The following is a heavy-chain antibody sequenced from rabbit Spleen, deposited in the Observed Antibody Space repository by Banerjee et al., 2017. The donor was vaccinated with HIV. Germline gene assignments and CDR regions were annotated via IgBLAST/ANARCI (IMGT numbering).Heavy chain of an antibody. CDR1: GFSFSYSDY. J-gene: IGHJ6*01. CDR3: ARDTGSSFSSYGMDL. V-gene: IGHV1S40*01. D-gene: IGHD8-1*01. CDR2: IGAGSSGST. Sequence: QSLEESGGDLVKPGASLTLTCTASGFSFSYSDYMCWVRQPPGKGPEWIACIGAGSSGSTYYASWAKGRFTVSKTSSTTVTLRMTSLTVADTATYFCARDTGSSFSSYGMDLWGQGTLVTVS.